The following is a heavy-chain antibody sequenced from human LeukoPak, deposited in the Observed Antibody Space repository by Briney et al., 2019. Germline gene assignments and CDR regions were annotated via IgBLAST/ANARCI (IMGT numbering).Heavy chain of an antibody. V-gene: IGHV3-23*01. Sequence: GGSLRLSCAASGFTFSSFAMNWVRQAPGKGLEWVSGISGSGISRGYADSVKGRFTISRDNSKNTLYLQMNSLRAEDTAVYYCAKAPPYKKYFDYWGQGTLVTVSS. CDR2: ISGSGISR. CDR1: GFTFSSFA. D-gene: IGHD1-1*01. J-gene: IGHJ4*02. CDR3: AKAPPYKKYFDY.